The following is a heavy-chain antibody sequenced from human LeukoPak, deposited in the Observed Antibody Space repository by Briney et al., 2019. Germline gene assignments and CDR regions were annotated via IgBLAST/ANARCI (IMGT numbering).Heavy chain of an antibody. CDR2: IYYSGST. V-gene: IGHV4-61*01. D-gene: IGHD6-19*01. CDR3: ARDDYSSGRSDY. CDR1: GGSVSSGSYY. Sequence: SETLSLTCTVSGGSVSSGSYYWTWIRQPPGKGLEWIRYIYYSGSTNYNPSLKSRVTISVDTSKNQFSLKLSSVTAADTAAYYCARDDYSSGRSDYWGQGTLVTVSS. J-gene: IGHJ4*02.